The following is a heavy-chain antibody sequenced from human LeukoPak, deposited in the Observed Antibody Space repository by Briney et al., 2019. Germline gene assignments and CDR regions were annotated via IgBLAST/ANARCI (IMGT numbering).Heavy chain of an antibody. Sequence: PSEALSLTCAVSGGSISSGAYSWSWIRQPPGKGLEWIGYIFHTGSTYYTPSLKSRVTISVDTSKNQFSLKLSSVTAADTAVYYCARTYYGSGDEYDYWGQGTLVTVSS. J-gene: IGHJ4*02. CDR2: IFHTGST. V-gene: IGHV4-30-2*01. CDR1: GGSISSGAYS. CDR3: ARTYYGSGDEYDY. D-gene: IGHD3-10*01.